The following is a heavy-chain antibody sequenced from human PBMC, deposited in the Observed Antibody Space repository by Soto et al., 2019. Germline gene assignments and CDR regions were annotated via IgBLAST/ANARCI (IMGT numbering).Heavy chain of an antibody. CDR1: GYTFTSYG. V-gene: IGHV1-18*04. CDR3: ARSGYYDREID. CDR2: XXAXXXXX. Sequence: ASVKVSCKASGYTFTSYGISCVRQAPGQGLEWXGWXXAXXXXXNXXXKLQGRVTMTTDTSTSTAYMELRSLRSDDTAVYYCARSGYYDREIDWGQGTLVTVSS. D-gene: IGHD3-22*01. J-gene: IGHJ4*02.